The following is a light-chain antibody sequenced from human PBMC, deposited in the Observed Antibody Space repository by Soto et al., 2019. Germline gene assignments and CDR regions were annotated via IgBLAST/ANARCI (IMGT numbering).Light chain of an antibody. CDR1: QSLYNNY. Sequence: EIVLTQSPGSLSLFPGETATLSCRASQSLYNNYLAWYQEKPGQAPRLLIHGASSRPTGIPDRFSGSGSGTDYTLTINRLEPEDSAVYYCQQYNSWPLTFGGGTKVEIK. CDR3: QQYNSWPLT. J-gene: IGKJ4*01. V-gene: IGKV3-20*01. CDR2: GAS.